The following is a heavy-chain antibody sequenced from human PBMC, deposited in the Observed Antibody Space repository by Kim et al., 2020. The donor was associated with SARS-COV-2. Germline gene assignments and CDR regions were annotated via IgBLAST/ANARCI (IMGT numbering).Heavy chain of an antibody. J-gene: IGHJ6*02. Sequence: SETLSLTCAVYGGSFSGYYWSWIRQPPGKGLEWIGEINHSGSTNYNPSLKSRVTISVDTSKNQFSLKLSSVTAADTAVYYCARGRVKVWGSYRYFYGMDVWGQGTTVTVSS. V-gene: IGHV4-34*01. CDR1: GGSFSGYY. D-gene: IGHD3-16*02. CDR2: INHSGST. CDR3: ARGRVKVWGSYRYFYGMDV.